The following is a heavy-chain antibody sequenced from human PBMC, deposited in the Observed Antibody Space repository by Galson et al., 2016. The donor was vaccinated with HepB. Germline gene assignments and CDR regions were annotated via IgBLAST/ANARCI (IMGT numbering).Heavy chain of an antibody. D-gene: IGHD5-12*01. V-gene: IGHV3-21*04. CDR3: ARDRVDIVAAPSSIRNYYGMDV. Sequence: SLRLSSAASGFTFRAYTMHWVRQAPGKGLQWVSSISSGSRHISNADSLKGRFSISRDDAKNSVFLQMNSLTVDDTAKYFCARDRVDIVAAPSSIRNYYGMDVWGQGTTVTVSS. CDR1: GFTFRAYT. CDR2: ISSGSRHI. J-gene: IGHJ6*02.